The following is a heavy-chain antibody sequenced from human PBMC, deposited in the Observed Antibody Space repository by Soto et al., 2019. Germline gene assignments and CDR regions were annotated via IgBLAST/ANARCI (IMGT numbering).Heavy chain of an antibody. Sequence: QVQLVQSGAEVKKPGASVKVSCQASGYTFATFDINWVRRATGQGLEWMGWMSPKNGDTGYAQKFQGRVSMTRDTSISTAYMELSSLTSDDTAVYYCARGVVAGLDYWGQGTLVTVSS. V-gene: IGHV1-8*01. CDR2: MSPKNGDT. J-gene: IGHJ4*02. CDR3: ARGVVAGLDY. CDR1: GYTFATFD. D-gene: IGHD6-19*01.